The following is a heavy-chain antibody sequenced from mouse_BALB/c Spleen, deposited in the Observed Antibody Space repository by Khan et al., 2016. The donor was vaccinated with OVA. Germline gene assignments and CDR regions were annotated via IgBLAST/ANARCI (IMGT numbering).Heavy chain of an antibody. V-gene: IGHV1-5*01. CDR1: GYIFPNYL. CDR2: IFPGNNDT. J-gene: IGHJ3*01. CDR3: TRAGYGAFAY. Sequence: VQLQQSGTVLARPGASVRMSCKASGYIFPNYLMHWVKQRPGQGLEWIGSIFPGNNDTNYNQNFKGKAKLTAVTSASTAYMEVSSLTNEDSAVYYCTRAGYGAFAYWGQGTLVTVSA. D-gene: IGHD1-1*01.